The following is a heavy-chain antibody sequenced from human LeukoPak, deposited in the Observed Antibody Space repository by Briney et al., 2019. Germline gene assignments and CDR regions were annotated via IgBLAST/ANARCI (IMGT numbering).Heavy chain of an antibody. CDR3: ARVAIDGNCYQSDY. CDR2: ISGRDIST. Sequence: GGSLRLACVASGFTFSNYAMTWVRQTPGKGLEWVSTISGRDISTYYPDSVKGRFTISRDNSKNTLYLQMNNLRAEDTAVYYCARVAIDGNCYQSDYWGQGALVTVSS. V-gene: IGHV3-23*01. CDR1: GFTFSNYA. D-gene: IGHD2-15*01. J-gene: IGHJ4*02.